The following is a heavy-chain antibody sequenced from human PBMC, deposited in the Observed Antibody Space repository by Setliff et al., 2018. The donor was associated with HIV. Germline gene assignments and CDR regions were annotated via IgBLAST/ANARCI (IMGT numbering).Heavy chain of an antibody. V-gene: IGHV4-4*08. CDR3: ASGQWLEHAFDI. J-gene: IGHJ3*02. CDR2: IYTSGST. CDR1: GGSISSHS. D-gene: IGHD6-19*01. Sequence: SETLSLTCTVSGGSISSHSWSWIRQPPGKGLEWIGYIYTSGSTNYNPSLKSRVTISVDTSENQFSLKLTSVTAADTAVYYCASGQWLEHAFDIWGQGTVVTVSS.